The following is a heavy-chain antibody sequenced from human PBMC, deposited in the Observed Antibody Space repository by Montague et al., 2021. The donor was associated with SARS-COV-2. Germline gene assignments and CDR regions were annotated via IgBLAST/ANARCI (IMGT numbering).Heavy chain of an antibody. V-gene: IGHV4-38-2*02. Sequence: SETLSLTCTVSGGSISSGSYCGWIRQHPGKGLVWWGASNHSGSTYYSPSLKSRVTISLDTSSNQFSLNLHSVTTSETAMYYCARVISAVAGANFYFDYWGQGTLVTVSS. CDR2: SNHSGST. J-gene: IGHJ4*02. D-gene: IGHD4/OR15-4a*01. CDR3: ARVISAVAGANFYFDY. CDR1: GGSISSGSY.